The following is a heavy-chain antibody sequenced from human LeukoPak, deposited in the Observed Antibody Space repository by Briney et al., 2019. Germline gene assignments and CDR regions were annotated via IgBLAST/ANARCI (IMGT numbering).Heavy chain of an antibody. CDR2: IKSKTDGGTT. CDR3: TTDFWDGSGSYNY. D-gene: IGHD3-10*01. J-gene: IGHJ4*02. CDR1: GFTFSNAW. Sequence: GGSLRLSCAASGFTFSNAWMSWVRQAPGKGLEWVGRIKSKTDGGTTDYAAPVKGRFTISRDDSKNTLYLQMNSLKTEDTAVYYCTTDFWDGSGSYNYWGQGTLVTVSS. V-gene: IGHV3-15*01.